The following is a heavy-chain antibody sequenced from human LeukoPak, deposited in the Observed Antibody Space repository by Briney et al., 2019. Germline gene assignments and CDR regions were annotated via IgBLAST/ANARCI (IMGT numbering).Heavy chain of an antibody. J-gene: IGHJ3*02. V-gene: IGHV3-33*01. CDR1: GFTFSSYG. CDR2: IWYDGSNK. Sequence: GRSLRLSCAASGFTFSSYGMHWVRQAPGKGLEWVAVIWYDGSNKNYADSVKGRFTISRDNSKNTLYLQMNSLRAEDTAVYYCAREGQGIDCSGGSCYPGGKDAFDIWGQGTMVTVSS. D-gene: IGHD2-15*01. CDR3: AREGQGIDCSGGSCYPGGKDAFDI.